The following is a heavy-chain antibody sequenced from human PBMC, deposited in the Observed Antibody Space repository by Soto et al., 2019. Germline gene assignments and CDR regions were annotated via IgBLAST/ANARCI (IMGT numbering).Heavy chain of an antibody. D-gene: IGHD5-18*01. CDR1: GYTFTDYY. CDR2: VDPEDGET. Sequence: EVQLVQSGAEVKKPGATVKISCKVSGYTFTDYYMHWVQQAPGKGLEWMGLVDPEDGETIYAEKFQGRVTITADTSTDTAYMELSSLRSEDTAVYYCATHRWRRGWIQLSPFDYWGQGTLVTVSS. CDR3: ATHRWRRGWIQLSPFDY. V-gene: IGHV1-69-2*01. J-gene: IGHJ4*02.